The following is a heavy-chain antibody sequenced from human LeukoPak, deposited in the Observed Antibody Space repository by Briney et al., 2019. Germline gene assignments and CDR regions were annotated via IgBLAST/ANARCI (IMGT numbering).Heavy chain of an antibody. Sequence: ASVKVSCKASGYTFTGYYMHCVRQAPGQGLEWMGWINPNSGGTNYAQKFQGRVTMTRDTSISTAYMELSRLRSDDTAVYYCARTLDYYDSSGYYSDYWGQGTLVTVSS. V-gene: IGHV1-2*02. CDR2: INPNSGGT. CDR3: ARTLDYYDSSGYYSDY. J-gene: IGHJ4*02. CDR1: GYTFTGYY. D-gene: IGHD3-22*01.